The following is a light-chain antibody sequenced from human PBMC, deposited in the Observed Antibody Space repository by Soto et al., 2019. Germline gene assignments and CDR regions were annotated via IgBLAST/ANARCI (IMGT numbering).Light chain of an antibody. Sequence: IQMTQSPSSLSATVGDRVTITCRASQDVSSYLVWYQHKPGKAPELLIYAASTLQSGVPLRFSGSGSGTEFTLTISSLQPEDFATYYCQQLSYYPRTFGQGTKLGIK. J-gene: IGKJ2*01. CDR3: QQLSYYPRT. CDR2: AAS. V-gene: IGKV1-9*01. CDR1: QDVSSY.